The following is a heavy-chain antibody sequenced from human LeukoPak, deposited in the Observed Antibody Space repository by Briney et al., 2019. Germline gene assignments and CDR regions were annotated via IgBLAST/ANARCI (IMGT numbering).Heavy chain of an antibody. CDR3: AQGTPTGYGTSWFDY. V-gene: IGHV3-23*01. D-gene: IGHD6-13*01. CDR1: GFTFSSYA. J-gene: IGHJ4*02. CDR2: ITGSGGNT. Sequence: PGGSLRLSCAASGFTFSSYAMSWVRQAPGKGLEWVSLITGSGGNTYSADSVKGRFTISRDNSKNTLYLQMSSLRAEDTAMYYCAQGTPTGYGTSWFDYWGQGTLVTVSS.